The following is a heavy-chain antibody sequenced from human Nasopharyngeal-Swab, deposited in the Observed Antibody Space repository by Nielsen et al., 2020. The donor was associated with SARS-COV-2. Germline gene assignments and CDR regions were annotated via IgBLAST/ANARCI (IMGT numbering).Heavy chain of an antibody. CDR3: AREDPIAVAGNLDY. CDR1: GFTFSSYA. CDR2: ISYDGSNK. V-gene: IGHV3-30-3*01. Sequence: GESLKISCAASGFTFSSYAMHWVRQAPGKGLEWVAVISYDGSNKYYADSVKGRFTISRDNSKNTLYLQMNSLRAEDTAVYYCAREDPIAVAGNLDYWGQGTLVTVSS. J-gene: IGHJ4*02. D-gene: IGHD6-19*01.